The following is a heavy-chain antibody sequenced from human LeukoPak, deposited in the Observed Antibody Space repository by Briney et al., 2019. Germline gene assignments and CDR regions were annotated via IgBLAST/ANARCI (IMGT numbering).Heavy chain of an antibody. Sequence: PGGSLRLSCAASGFTVSSNYMSWVRQAPGKGPEWVSVIYRGTTTDYADSVKGRFTISRDNSRNTLYLQMNSLRAEDTALYYCARVADTHIFDYWGQGTLVTVSS. CDR2: IYRGTTT. CDR3: ARVADTHIFDY. J-gene: IGHJ4*02. CDR1: GFTVSSNY. V-gene: IGHV3-53*01. D-gene: IGHD2-21*01.